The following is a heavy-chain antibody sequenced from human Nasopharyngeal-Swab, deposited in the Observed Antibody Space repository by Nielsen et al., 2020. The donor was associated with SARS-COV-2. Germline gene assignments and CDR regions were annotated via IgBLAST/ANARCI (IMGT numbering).Heavy chain of an antibody. V-gene: IGHV4-31*02. CDR2: IYYTGST. J-gene: IGHJ6*02. Sequence: RQAPGKGLEWIGYIYYTGSTYCNPSLKSRVTISVDTSKNQFSLKLTSVTVADTAVYYCARYPSSSWSSYGMDVWGQGTTVTVSS. CDR3: ARYPSSSWSSYGMDV. D-gene: IGHD6-13*01.